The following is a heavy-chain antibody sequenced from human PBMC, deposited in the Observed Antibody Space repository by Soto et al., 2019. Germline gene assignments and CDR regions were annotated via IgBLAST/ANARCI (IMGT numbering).Heavy chain of an antibody. J-gene: IGHJ6*03. Sequence: GGSLRLSCAASGFTFSSYDMHWVRQATGKGLEWVSAIGTAGDTYYPGSVKGRFTISRENAKNSLYLQMNSLRAGDTAVYYCARGAAAGTHMDVWGKGTTVTVSS. V-gene: IGHV3-13*01. CDR1: GFTFSSYD. D-gene: IGHD6-13*01. CDR3: ARGAAAGTHMDV. CDR2: IGTAGDT.